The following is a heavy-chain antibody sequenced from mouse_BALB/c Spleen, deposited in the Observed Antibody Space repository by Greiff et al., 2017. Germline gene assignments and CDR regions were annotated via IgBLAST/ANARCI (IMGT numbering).Heavy chain of an antibody. V-gene: IGHV5-12-1*01. CDR2: ISSGGGST. CDR3: ARLLGGFDY. Sequence: EVKLVESGGGLVKPGGSLKLSCAASGFAFSSYDMSWVRQTPEKRLEWVAYISSGGGSTYYPDTVKGRFTISRDNAKNTLYLQMSSLKSEDTAMYYCARLLGGFDYWGQGTTLTVSS. CDR1: GFAFSSYD. D-gene: IGHD1-1*01. J-gene: IGHJ2*01.